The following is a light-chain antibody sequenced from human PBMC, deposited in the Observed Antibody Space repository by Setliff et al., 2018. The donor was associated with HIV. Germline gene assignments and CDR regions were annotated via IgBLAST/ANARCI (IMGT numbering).Light chain of an antibody. J-gene: IGLJ1*01. V-gene: IGLV2-23*01. Sequence: QSVLTQPASVSGSPGQSITISCTGTSSDVGNYNLVSWYQKHPGKAPKLMIYEDNKRPSGVSDRFSGSKSGNTASLTISGLQAEDEADYYCCSYADRTVYVFGTGTKGTVL. CDR1: SSDVGNYNL. CDR2: EDN. CDR3: CSYADRTVYV.